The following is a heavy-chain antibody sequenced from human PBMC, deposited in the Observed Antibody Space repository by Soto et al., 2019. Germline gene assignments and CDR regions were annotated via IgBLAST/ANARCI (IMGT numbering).Heavy chain of an antibody. D-gene: IGHD5-12*01. V-gene: IGHV1-69*04. CDR2: ISPILGIA. J-gene: IGHJ4*02. CDR3: ARLMSGYDLAEIDY. Sequence: GASVKVSCKSSGYTFTSYGISCVRQAPGQGLEWMGRISPILGIANYAQKFQGRVTITADKSTSTAYMELSSLRSEDTAVYYCARLMSGYDLAEIDYWGQGTLVTVSS. CDR1: GYTFTSYG.